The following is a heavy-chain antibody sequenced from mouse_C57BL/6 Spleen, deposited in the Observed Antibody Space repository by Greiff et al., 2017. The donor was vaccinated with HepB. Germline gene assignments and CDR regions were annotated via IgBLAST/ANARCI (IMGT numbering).Heavy chain of an antibody. D-gene: IGHD1-1*01. V-gene: IGHV5-17*01. CDR3: ARRDYGSSYYYAMDY. J-gene: IGHJ4*01. CDR1: GFTFSDYG. Sequence: EVKLVESGGGLVKPGGSLKLSCAASGFTFSDYGMHWVSQAPETGLEWVAYISSGSSTIYYADTVKGRFTISRDNAKNTLFLQMTSLRSEDTAMYYCARRDYGSSYYYAMDYWGQRTSVTVSS. CDR2: ISSGSSTI.